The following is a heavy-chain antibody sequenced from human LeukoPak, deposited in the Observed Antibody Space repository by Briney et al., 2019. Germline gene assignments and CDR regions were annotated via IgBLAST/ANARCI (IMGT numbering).Heavy chain of an antibody. Sequence: PSGTLSLTCAVSGGSISSSNWWSWVRQPPGKGLEWIGEIHRSGSPNYNPSLQSRVTISIDRSRNQIALELSSVTAADTAVYYCAREILGGFNPGAYWGQGTLVTVSS. CDR1: GGSISSSNW. D-gene: IGHD1-14*01. CDR2: IHRSGSP. CDR3: AREILGGFNPGAY. V-gene: IGHV4-4*02. J-gene: IGHJ4*02.